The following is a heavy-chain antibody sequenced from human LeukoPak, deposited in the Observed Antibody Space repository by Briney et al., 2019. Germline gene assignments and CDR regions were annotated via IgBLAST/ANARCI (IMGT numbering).Heavy chain of an antibody. D-gene: IGHD6-6*01. CDR3: ARGRRIAARTFDY. V-gene: IGHV4-34*01. CDR1: GRSFSGYY. Sequence: SETLSLTCAVYGRSFSGYYWSWIRQPPGKGLEWIGEINHSGSTNYNPSLKSRVTISVDTSKNQFSLKLSSVTAADTAVYYCARGRRIAARTFDYWGQGTLVTVSS. J-gene: IGHJ4*02. CDR2: INHSGST.